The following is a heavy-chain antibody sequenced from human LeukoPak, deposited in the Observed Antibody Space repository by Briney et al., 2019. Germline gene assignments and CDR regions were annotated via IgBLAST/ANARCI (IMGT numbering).Heavy chain of an antibody. Sequence: SGTLSLTCAVPGGSISSGSWWGWIRQPPGKGLEWIGEIHHSGSTNYNPSLKSRVTLSVDKSKNQLSLRLTSVTAADTAVYYCARGGDYRFDYWGQGTLVSVSS. CDR3: ARGGDYRFDY. CDR2: IHHSGST. CDR1: GGSISSGSW. D-gene: IGHD4-17*01. V-gene: IGHV4-4*02. J-gene: IGHJ4*02.